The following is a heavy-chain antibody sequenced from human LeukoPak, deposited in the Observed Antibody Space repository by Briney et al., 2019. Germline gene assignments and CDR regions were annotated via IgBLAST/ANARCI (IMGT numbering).Heavy chain of an antibody. CDR1: GLTFSSYG. J-gene: IGHJ4*02. D-gene: IGHD7-27*01. Sequence: PGGSLRLPCAASGLTFSSYGMHWVRQAPGKGLEWVAFIRYDGSNKYYADSVKGRFTISRDNSKNTLYLQMNSLRAEDTAVYFCAKDRSWGMNSAEYWGQGTLVTVSS. CDR2: IRYDGSNK. V-gene: IGHV3-30*02. CDR3: AKDRSWGMNSAEY.